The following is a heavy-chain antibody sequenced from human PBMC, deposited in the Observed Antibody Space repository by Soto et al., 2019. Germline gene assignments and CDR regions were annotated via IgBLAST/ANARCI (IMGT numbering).Heavy chain of an antibody. CDR1: GYTFTSYG. V-gene: IGHV1-18*01. D-gene: IGHD2-21*02. CDR2: ISAYNGNT. CDR3: ARDPGVVVTQSIFDP. J-gene: IGHJ5*02. Sequence: QVQLVQSGAEVKKPGASVKVSCKASGYTFTSYGISWVRQAPGQGLEWMGWISAYNGNTNYVQKLQGRVTMTTDTAKSTAYMELRSLRSDDTAVYYCARDPGVVVTQSIFDPWGQGTLVTVSS.